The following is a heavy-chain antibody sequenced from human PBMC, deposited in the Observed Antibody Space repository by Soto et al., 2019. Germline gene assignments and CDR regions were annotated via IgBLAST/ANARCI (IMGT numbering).Heavy chain of an antibody. D-gene: IGHD4-17*01. V-gene: IGHV3-33*01. CDR3: ATQGMTTAVLGLYYFDY. CDR1: GFTFSSYG. Sequence: QVQLVESGGGVVQPGRSLRLSCAASGFTFSSYGMHWVRQAPGKGLEWVAVIWDDGSNKYYADSVKGRFTISRDNSKNTLYLQMNSLRAEDTAVYYCATQGMTTAVLGLYYFDYWGQGTLVTVSS. CDR2: IWDDGSNK. J-gene: IGHJ4*02.